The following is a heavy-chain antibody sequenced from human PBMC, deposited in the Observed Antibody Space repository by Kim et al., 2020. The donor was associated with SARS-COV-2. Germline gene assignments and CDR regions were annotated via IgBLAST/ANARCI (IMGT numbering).Heavy chain of an antibody. CDR2: IYYSGST. CDR1: GGSISSGGYY. J-gene: IGHJ5*02. Sequence: SETLSLTCTVSGGSISSGGYYWSWIRQHPGKGLEWIGYIYYSGSTYYNPSLKSRVTISVDTSKNQFSLKLSSVTAADTAVYYCAREPAVGGARMGWFDPWGQGTLVTVSS. V-gene: IGHV4-31*03. CDR3: AREPAVGGARMGWFDP. D-gene: IGHD3-16*01.